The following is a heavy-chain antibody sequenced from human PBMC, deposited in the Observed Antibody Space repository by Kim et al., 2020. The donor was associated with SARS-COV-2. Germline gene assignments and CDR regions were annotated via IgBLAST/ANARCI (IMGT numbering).Heavy chain of an antibody. Sequence: TLSLTCTVSGGSISSGGYYWSWIRQHPGKGLEWIGYIYYSGSTYYNPSLKSRVTISVDTSKNQFSLKLSSVTAADTAVYYCAGSRGSRVIMIVVVIDAFDIWGQGTMVTVSS. CDR1: GGSISSGGYY. D-gene: IGHD3-22*01. J-gene: IGHJ3*02. CDR3: AGSRGSRVIMIVVVIDAFDI. CDR2: IYYSGST. V-gene: IGHV4-31*03.